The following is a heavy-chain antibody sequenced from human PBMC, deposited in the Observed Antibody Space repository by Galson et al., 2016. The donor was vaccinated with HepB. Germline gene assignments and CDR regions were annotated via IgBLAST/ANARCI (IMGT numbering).Heavy chain of an antibody. J-gene: IGHJ5*02. V-gene: IGHV3-23*01. CDR1: GFTFSNYA. CDR2: ITTSGSST. Sequence: SLRLSCAASGFTFSNYAMAWVRLTPGKGLERVSGITTSGSSTYYADSVKGRFTISRDNSNNTLYLQMNSLTAEDTGVYYCAKVTISWFDPWGQGTLVTVSS. CDR3: AKVTISWFDP.